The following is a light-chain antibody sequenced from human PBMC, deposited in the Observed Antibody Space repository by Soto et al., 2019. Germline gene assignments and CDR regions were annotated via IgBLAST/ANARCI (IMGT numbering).Light chain of an antibody. CDR3: GTWDSSLSAVV. CDR1: SSNIGNNY. J-gene: IGLJ2*01. CDR2: ENN. V-gene: IGLV1-51*02. Sequence: QSALTQPPSVSAAPGQKVTISCSGSSSNIGNNYVSWYQQLPGTAPKLLIYENNKRPSGIPDRFSGSKSGTSATLGITGLKTGDEADYYCGTWDSSLSAVVFGGGTKLT.